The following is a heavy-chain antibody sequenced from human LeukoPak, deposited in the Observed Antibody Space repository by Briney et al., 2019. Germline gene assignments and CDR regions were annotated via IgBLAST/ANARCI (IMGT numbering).Heavy chain of an antibody. CDR2: IKEDGSEK. CDR1: GFTFTNYW. CDR3: ARDWFDGDYDRFDY. V-gene: IGHV3-7*03. Sequence: GGSLRLSCAASGFTFTNYWMSWVRQAPGKGREWVANIKEDGSEKYYVDSVKGRFTISRDNAKNSLSLQMNSLRVEYTAVYYCARDWFDGDYDRFDYWGQGTLVTVSS. J-gene: IGHJ4*02. D-gene: IGHD4-17*01.